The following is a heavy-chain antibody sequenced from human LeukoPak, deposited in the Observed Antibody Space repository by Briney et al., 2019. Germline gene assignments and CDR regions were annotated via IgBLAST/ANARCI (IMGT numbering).Heavy chain of an antibody. CDR3: LTILEATIDAFDI. CDR1: GFTLRKYW. V-gene: IGHV3-74*01. Sequence: SGGSLRLSCVASGFTLRKYWLHWVRQAPGKGLEWVSRINPDDESTSYADSVRGRFTISRDNAKNTLYLQMNSLRAEDTAVYYCLTILEATIDAFDIWGQGTMVTVSS. J-gene: IGHJ3*02. D-gene: IGHD1-26*01. CDR2: INPDDEST.